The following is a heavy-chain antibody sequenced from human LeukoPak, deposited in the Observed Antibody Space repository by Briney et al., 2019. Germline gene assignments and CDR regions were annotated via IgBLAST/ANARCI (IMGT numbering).Heavy chain of an antibody. CDR1: GGSIDRSPYY. J-gene: IGHJ4*02. CDR3: ARHAGMTLVSFYFDH. V-gene: IGHV4-39*01. CDR2: IYFTGDT. Sequence: KTSETLSLTCTVSGGSIDRSPYYWGWIRQPPGKALEWIGSIYFTGDTYYSPSLKSRVTISVDTSKNQFSLNLSSVTAADTAVYYCARHAGMTLVSFYFDHWALGTLVTVSS. D-gene: IGHD4/OR15-4a*01.